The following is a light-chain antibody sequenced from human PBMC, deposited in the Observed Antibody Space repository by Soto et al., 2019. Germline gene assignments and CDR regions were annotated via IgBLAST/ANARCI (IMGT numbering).Light chain of an antibody. CDR2: SNN. Sequence: LTQPPSASGTPGQRVTISCSGSSSNIGTNTVNWYQQLPGTAPKLLIYSNNQRPSGVPDRFSGSRSGTSVSLAISGLQSEDEADYYCAVWDGSLNGYVFGTGTKVTVL. V-gene: IGLV1-44*01. CDR3: AVWDGSLNGYV. J-gene: IGLJ1*01. CDR1: SSNIGTNT.